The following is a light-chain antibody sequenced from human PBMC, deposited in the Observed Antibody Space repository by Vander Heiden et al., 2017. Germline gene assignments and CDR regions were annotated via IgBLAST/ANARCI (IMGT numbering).Light chain of an antibody. CDR3: SSAADNNWV. V-gene: IGLV3-27*01. CDR2: KDS. Sequence: SYELTQPSSVSVSPGQTARITCSGDVLAKKYARWFQQKPGQAPVRVIYKDSERPSGIPERFSGSSSATKVNLTISGAQVEDESDYYCSSAADNNWVFGGGTKLTVL. J-gene: IGLJ3*02. CDR1: VLAKKY.